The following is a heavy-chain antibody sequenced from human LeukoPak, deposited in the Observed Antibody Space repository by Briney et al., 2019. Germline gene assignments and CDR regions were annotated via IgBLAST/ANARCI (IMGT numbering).Heavy chain of an antibody. CDR2: IKQDGSEK. Sequence: GGSLRLSCAASGFNFSSYWMSWVRQAPGKGLEWVANIKQDGSEKYYVDSVKGRFTISRDNAKNSLYLQMNSLRAEDTAVYYCARVARDTIFGVVINYYYYMDVWGKGTTVTVSS. J-gene: IGHJ6*03. V-gene: IGHV3-7*01. CDR3: ARVARDTIFGVVINYYYYMDV. D-gene: IGHD3-3*01. CDR1: GFNFSSYW.